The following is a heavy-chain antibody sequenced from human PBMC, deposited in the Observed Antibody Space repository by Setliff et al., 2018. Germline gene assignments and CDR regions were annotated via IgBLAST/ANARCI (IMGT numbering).Heavy chain of an antibody. CDR2: IDPSGDYT. V-gene: IGHV1-46*01. CDR3: ARFGGSCSSSSCYASDL. Sequence: ASVKVSCKASGYTFTGYYMHWVRQAPGQGLEWMGIIDPSGDYTIYAPGFQGRVTITADTYTGTGYMELRSLTPDDTAVYFCARFGGSCSSSSCYASDLWGQGTMVTVSS. D-gene: IGHD2-2*01. CDR1: GYTFTGYY. J-gene: IGHJ3*01.